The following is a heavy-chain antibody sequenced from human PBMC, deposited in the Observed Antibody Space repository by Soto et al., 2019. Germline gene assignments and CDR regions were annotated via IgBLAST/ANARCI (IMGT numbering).Heavy chain of an antibody. D-gene: IGHD3-3*01. J-gene: IGHJ3*02. Sequence: GASVKVSCKASGGTFSSYTISWVRQAPGQGLEWMGRIIPILGIANYAQKFQGRVTITADKSTSTAYMELSSLRSEDTAVYYCARDGRSGFYTGNAFDIWGQGTMVTVSS. V-gene: IGHV1-69*04. CDR1: GGTFSSYT. CDR2: IIPILGIA. CDR3: ARDGRSGFYTGNAFDI.